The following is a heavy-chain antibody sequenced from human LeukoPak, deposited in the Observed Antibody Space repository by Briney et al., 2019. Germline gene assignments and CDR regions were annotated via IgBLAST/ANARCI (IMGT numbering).Heavy chain of an antibody. J-gene: IGHJ4*02. D-gene: IGHD3-9*01. CDR2: ISAYNGNT. Sequence: ASVKVSCKASGYTFTGYSMHWVRQAPGQGLEWMGWISAYNGNTNYAQKLQGRVTMTTDTSTSTAYMELRSLRSDDTAVYYCARDVLRYFDWLLRGDYWGQGTLVTVSS. CDR3: ARDVLRYFDWLLRGDY. CDR1: GYTFTGYS. V-gene: IGHV1-18*04.